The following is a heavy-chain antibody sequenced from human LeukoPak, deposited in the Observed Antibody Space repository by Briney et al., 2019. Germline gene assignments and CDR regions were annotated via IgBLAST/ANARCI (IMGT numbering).Heavy chain of an antibody. J-gene: IGHJ4*02. CDR2: ISDSGSSI. CDR1: GFTFSSYS. D-gene: IGHD2-2*01. CDR3: AAYCSTTSCYGVDF. V-gene: IGHV3-48*02. Sequence: PGGSLRLSCAASGFTFSSYSMNWVCQAPGKGLEWVSYISDSGSSIYYADSVKGRFTISRDNAKNSLYLQMNSLRDEDTAVYYCAAYCSTTSCYGVDFWGQGTLVTVSS.